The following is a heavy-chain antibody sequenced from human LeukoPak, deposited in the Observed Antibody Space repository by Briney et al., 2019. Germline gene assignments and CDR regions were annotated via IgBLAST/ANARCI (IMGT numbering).Heavy chain of an antibody. V-gene: IGHV3-7*01. Sequence: GESLKISCKGSGYSFTSYWISWVRQAPGKGLEWVANTKEDGSEKHYVDSVKGRFTISRDNAKDSLYLQMNSLRAEDTAVYYCVRDVSGGAVKLYDSWGQGTLVTVSS. CDR1: GYSFTSYW. CDR2: TKEDGSEK. D-gene: IGHD3-10*01. J-gene: IGHJ4*02. CDR3: VRDVSGGAVKLYDS.